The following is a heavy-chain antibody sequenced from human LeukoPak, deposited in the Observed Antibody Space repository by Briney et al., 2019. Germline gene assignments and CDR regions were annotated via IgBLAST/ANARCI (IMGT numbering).Heavy chain of an antibody. V-gene: IGHV4-59*01. CDR1: GGSISSYY. Sequence: PSETLSLTCTVSGGSISSYYWSWIRQPPGKGLEWIGYIYYSGSTNYNPSLKSRVTISVDTSKNQFSLKLSSVTAADTAVYYCARRVYYYGSGNNWFDPWGQGTLVTVSS. D-gene: IGHD3-10*01. J-gene: IGHJ5*02. CDR3: ARRVYYYGSGNNWFDP. CDR2: IYYSGST.